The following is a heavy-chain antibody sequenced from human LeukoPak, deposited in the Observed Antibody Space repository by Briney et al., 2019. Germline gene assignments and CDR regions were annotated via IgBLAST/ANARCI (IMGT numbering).Heavy chain of an antibody. Sequence: ASVKVSCKASGYTFTGYYMHWVRQAPGQGLEWMGWINPNSGGTNYAQKFQGRVTMTRDTSISTAYMELSRLRSDDTAVYYCARGAPRYDFWSGYYTEVDYWGQGTLVTVPS. D-gene: IGHD3-3*01. CDR2: INPNSGGT. J-gene: IGHJ4*02. CDR3: ARGAPRYDFWSGYYTEVDY. CDR1: GYTFTGYY. V-gene: IGHV1-2*02.